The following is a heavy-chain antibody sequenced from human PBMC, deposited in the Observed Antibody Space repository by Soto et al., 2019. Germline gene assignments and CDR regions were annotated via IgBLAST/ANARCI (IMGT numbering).Heavy chain of an antibody. CDR1: GDSVSSSSAA. CDR3: AGVVWFRGMDV. V-gene: IGHV6-1*01. Sequence: SQTLSLTCDISGDSVSSSSAAWNWIRHSPSRGLEWLGRTYYRSKWIHEYTLSMESRITINPDTSKNQFSLHIYSVTPEDTAVYYCAGVVWFRGMDVWGQGTQVTVYS. D-gene: IGHD3-16*01. CDR2: TYYRSKWIH. J-gene: IGHJ6*02.